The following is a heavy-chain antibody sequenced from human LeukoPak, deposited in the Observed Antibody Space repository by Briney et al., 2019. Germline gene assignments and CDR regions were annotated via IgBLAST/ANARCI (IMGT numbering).Heavy chain of an antibody. J-gene: IGHJ4*02. Sequence: GGSLRLSCVASGFTFSSYWMTWVRQAPGKGLEWVANIKEDGSEKYYVDSEKGRFTISRDNAKNSLYLQMNSLRAEDTAVYCCAKNYDSSGYYYGGAPDYWGQGTLVTVSS. D-gene: IGHD3-22*01. CDR3: AKNYDSSGYYYGGAPDY. V-gene: IGHV3-7*01. CDR2: IKEDGSEK. CDR1: GFTFSSYW.